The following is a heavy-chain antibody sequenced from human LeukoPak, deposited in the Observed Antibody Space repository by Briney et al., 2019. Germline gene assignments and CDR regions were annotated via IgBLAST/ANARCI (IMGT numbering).Heavy chain of an antibody. Sequence: ASVKVSCKASGYTFTSYYMHWVRQAPGQGLEWMGIINPSGGSTSYAQKFQGRVTMTRDTSTSTVHMELSSLRSEDTAVYYCARARRAGIAAAGRDFDYWGQGTLVTVSS. J-gene: IGHJ4*02. D-gene: IGHD6-13*01. V-gene: IGHV1-46*01. CDR3: ARARRAGIAAAGRDFDY. CDR1: GYTFTSYY. CDR2: INPSGGST.